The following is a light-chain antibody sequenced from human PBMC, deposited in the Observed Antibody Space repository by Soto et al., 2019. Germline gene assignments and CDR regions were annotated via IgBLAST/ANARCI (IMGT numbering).Light chain of an antibody. CDR2: KVS. CDR3: MQGTHWPPT. V-gene: IGKV2-30*01. Sequence: DIVMTQSPLSLPVTLGQPASISCRSSQSLVYSDGYPYLNWFQQRPGQSPGRLIYKVSNRDSGVPDRFSGSGTDFTLKISRVEAEDVGVYYCMQGTHWPPTFGQGTKVDSK. J-gene: IGKJ1*01. CDR1: QSLVYSDGYPY.